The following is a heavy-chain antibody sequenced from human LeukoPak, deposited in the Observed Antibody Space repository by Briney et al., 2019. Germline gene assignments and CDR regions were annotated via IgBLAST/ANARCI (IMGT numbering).Heavy chain of an antibody. CDR2: INPSGGST. J-gene: IGHJ4*02. D-gene: IGHD5-12*01. CDR1: GYTFTSYY. Sequence: ASVKVSCKASGYTFTSYYMHWVRQAPGQGLEWMGIINPSGGSTSYAQKFQGRVTMTRDTSTSTVYMELSSLRSEDTAVYYCARGAGGYSGYDSKFDYWGQGTLVTVSS. CDR3: ARGAGGYSGYDSKFDY. V-gene: IGHV1-46*01.